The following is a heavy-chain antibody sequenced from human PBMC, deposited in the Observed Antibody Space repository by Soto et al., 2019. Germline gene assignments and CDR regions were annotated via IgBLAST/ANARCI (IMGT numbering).Heavy chain of an antibody. CDR3: ATQSSDKSGYDY. CDR2: ISDYDGHI. D-gene: IGHD3-22*01. V-gene: IGHV1-18*04. J-gene: IGHJ4*02. CDR1: AYSFKNNG. Sequence: QVQLVQSGAAVKKPGASVKGSCKASAYSFKNNGISWVRQAPGQGREWMGWISDYDGHIKFAQRVLDRVTMTTDTSTSTAYMELRSLGSDDTAVYYCATQSSDKSGYDYWGQGTLVTVSS.